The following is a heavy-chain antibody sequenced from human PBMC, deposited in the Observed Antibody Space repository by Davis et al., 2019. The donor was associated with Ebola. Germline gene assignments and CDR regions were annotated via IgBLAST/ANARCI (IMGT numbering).Heavy chain of an antibody. D-gene: IGHD4-17*01. J-gene: IGHJ5*02. CDR3: ARVGYGDYWRWFDP. CDR2: IKQDGGEK. CDR1: GFTFTTYW. V-gene: IGHV3-7*01. Sequence: GESLKISCAASGFTFTTYWMSWVRQAPGKGLEWVANIKQDGGEKYYVDSVKGRFIISRDNAKDSLYLQMNSLRAEDTAVYYCARVGYGDYWRWFDPWGQGTLVTVSS.